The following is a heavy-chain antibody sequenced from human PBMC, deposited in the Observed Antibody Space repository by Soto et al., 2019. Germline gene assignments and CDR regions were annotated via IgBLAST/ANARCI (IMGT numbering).Heavy chain of an antibody. CDR1: GGSFSGYY. Sequence: SETLSLTCAVYGGSFSGYYWSWIRQPPGKGLEWIGEINHSGSTNYNPPLKSRVTISVDTSKNQFSLKLSSVTAADTAVYYCARGRGRRAQARPGSWFDPWGQGTLVTVSS. D-gene: IGHD6-6*01. V-gene: IGHV4-34*01. CDR3: ARGRGRRAQARPGSWFDP. CDR2: INHSGST. J-gene: IGHJ5*02.